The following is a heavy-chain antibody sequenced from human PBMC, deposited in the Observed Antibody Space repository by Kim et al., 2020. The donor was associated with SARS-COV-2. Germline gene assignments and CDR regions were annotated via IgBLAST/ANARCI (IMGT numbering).Heavy chain of an antibody. CDR1: GGPISSSSYY. J-gene: IGHJ3*02. Sequence: SETLSLTCTVSGGPISSSSYYWGWIRQPPGKGLEWIGSIYYSGSTYYNPSLKSRVTISVDTSKNQFSLKLSSVTAADTAVYYCASSVVRRNAFDIWGQGTMVTVSS. V-gene: IGHV4-39*01. D-gene: IGHD3-10*01. CDR2: IYYSGST. CDR3: ASSVVRRNAFDI.